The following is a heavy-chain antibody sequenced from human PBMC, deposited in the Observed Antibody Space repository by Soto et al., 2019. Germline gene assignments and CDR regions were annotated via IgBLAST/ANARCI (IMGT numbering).Heavy chain of an antibody. V-gene: IGHV3-23*03. CDR2: INQPGKQS. Sequence: PGGSLRLSCAASGFIFSTYTMNWVRQVSGKGLEWVSGINQPGKQSCYADSVKGRFTISRDNSKNFLFLQMNSLRVEDTAVYYCAKDRHPDGIWIFDYWGQGAPVTVSS. D-gene: IGHD3-3*01. CDR3: AKDRHPDGIWIFDY. CDR1: GFIFSTYT. J-gene: IGHJ4*02.